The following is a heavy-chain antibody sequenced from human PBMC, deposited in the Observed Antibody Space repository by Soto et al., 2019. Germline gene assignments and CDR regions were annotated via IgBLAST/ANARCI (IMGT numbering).Heavy chain of an antibody. V-gene: IGHV1-69*06. D-gene: IGHD1-26*01. Sequence: QVQLVQSGDEVKKPGSSVKVSCKASGGTFSSYAISWVRQAPGQGLEWMGGIIPIFGTANYAQKFQGRVTITADKSTSTAYMELSSLRSEDTAVYYCALEWELSPPGAFDIWGQGTMVTVSS. CDR1: GGTFSSYA. CDR2: IIPIFGTA. J-gene: IGHJ3*02. CDR3: ALEWELSPPGAFDI.